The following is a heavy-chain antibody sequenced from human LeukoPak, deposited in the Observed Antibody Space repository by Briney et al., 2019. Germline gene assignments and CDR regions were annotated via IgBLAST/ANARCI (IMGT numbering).Heavy chain of an antibody. V-gene: IGHV4-39*01. CDR3: ARTNYDILTGYWFDP. J-gene: IGHJ5*02. CDR1: GGSISSSSNY. D-gene: IGHD3-9*01. CDR2: IYYSGST. Sequence: SETLSLTCTVSGGSISSSSNYWGWIRQPPGKGLEWIGSIYYSGSTYYNPSLKSRVTISVDTSKNQFSLKLSSVTAADTAVYYCARTNYDILTGYWFDPWGQGTLVTVSS.